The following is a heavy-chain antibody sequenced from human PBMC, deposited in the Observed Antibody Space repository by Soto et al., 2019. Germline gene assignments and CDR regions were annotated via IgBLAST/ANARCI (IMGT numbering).Heavy chain of an antibody. Sequence: PGGSLRLSCAASGFTFSSYGMHWGRQAPGKGLEWVAVISYDGSNKYYADSVKGRFTISRDNSKNTLYLQMNSLRAEDTAVYYCAKTINTAYYDFWSGYLPGGQYYYYGMDVWGQGTTVTVSS. J-gene: IGHJ6*02. CDR3: AKTINTAYYDFWSGYLPGGQYYYYGMDV. CDR1: GFTFSSYG. CDR2: ISYDGSNK. V-gene: IGHV3-30*18. D-gene: IGHD3-3*01.